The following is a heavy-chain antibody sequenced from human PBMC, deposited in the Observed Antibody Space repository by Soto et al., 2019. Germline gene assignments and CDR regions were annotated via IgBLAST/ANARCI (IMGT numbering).Heavy chain of an antibody. Sequence: SETLSLTCTVSGGSISGYHWSWIRQPPGKGLEWIGYIYYSGSTNYNPSLKSRVTISVDTSKNQFSLKLSSVTAADTAVYYCARDGRYCSGGSCYSIQYYFDYWGQGTPVTVSS. J-gene: IGHJ4*02. V-gene: IGHV4-59*01. CDR3: ARDGRYCSGGSCYSIQYYFDY. D-gene: IGHD2-15*01. CDR2: IYYSGST. CDR1: GGSISGYH.